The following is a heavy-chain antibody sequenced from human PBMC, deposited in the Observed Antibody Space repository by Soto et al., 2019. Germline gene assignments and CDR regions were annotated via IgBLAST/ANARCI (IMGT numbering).Heavy chain of an antibody. D-gene: IGHD3-10*01. CDR1: GYTFTSYS. J-gene: IGHJ5*02. CDR3: AGSGSYYPDNWFDP. V-gene: IGHV1-3*01. CDR2: INAGYGNT. Sequence: ASVNVSCKASGYTFTSYSMHLVCQAPGQRLECMGWINAGYGNTKYSQKFQGRVTITMDTSANTAYMEVGRLRSDDRAGYYFAGSGSYYPDNWFDPWGQGTLVTVSS.